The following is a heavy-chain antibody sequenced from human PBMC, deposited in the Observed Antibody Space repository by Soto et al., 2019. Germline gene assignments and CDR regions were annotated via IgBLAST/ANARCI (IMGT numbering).Heavy chain of an antibody. CDR1: GFTFSGSA. CDR2: IRSKANSYAT. Sequence: GGSLRLSCAASGFTFSGSAMHWVRQASGKGLEWVGRIRSKANSYATAYAASVKGRFTISRDDSKNTAYLQMNSLKTEDTAVYYCTTTGVAGIVYYYYGMDVWGQGTTVTAP. CDR3: TTTGVAGIVYYYYGMDV. D-gene: IGHD6-19*01. J-gene: IGHJ6*02. V-gene: IGHV3-73*01.